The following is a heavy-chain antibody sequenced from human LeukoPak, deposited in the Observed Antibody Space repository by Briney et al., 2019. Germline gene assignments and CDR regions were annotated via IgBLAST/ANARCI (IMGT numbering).Heavy chain of an antibody. CDR3: ARIESATYDAFDI. V-gene: IGHV3-48*01. D-gene: IGHD5-24*01. Sequence: GGSLRLSCAASGFTFSSYSMLWVRQAPGKGLEWVSYISSSSSTIYYADSVKGRFTISRDNAKNSLYLQMNTLRAEDTAVYYCARIESATYDAFDIWGQGTLVTVSS. CDR1: GFTFSSYS. J-gene: IGHJ3*02. CDR2: ISSSSSTI.